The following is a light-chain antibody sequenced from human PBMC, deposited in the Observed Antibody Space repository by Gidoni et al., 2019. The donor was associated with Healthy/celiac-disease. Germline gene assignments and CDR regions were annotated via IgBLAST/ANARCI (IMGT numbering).Light chain of an antibody. CDR3: YSTDNRGNHRV. J-gene: IGLJ3*02. V-gene: IGLV3-10*01. CDR1: ALPKKY. CDR2: EDS. Sequence: SYELTQPPSVSLSPRQTARITCSGDALPKKYAYWYQQKSGQAPVLVIYEDSKRPSGIPERFSGSSAGTMATWTISGAQVEDEADYYCYSTDNRGNHRVFGGGTKLTVL.